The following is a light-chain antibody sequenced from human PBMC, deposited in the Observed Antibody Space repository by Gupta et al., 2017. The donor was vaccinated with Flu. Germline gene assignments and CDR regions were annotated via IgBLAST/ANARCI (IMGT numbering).Light chain of an antibody. CDR1: DFVSAS. J-gene: IGLJ1*01. CDR3: QAWVSKIYV. CDR2: QDT. Sequence: YELTQPPSVSVSQGQTGRITCSGADFVSASVSGDQQKSGQAPVLVLYQDTKRPSGIPARFSGSNSGNIATLTITVTQATDEAVYFCQAWVSKIYVFGSGTNVTVL. V-gene: IGLV3-1*01.